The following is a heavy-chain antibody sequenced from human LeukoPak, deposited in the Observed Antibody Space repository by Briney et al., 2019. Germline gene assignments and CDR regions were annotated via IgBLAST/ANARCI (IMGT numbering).Heavy chain of an antibody. CDR2: ISYDGSNK. CDR3: AKDREEGFGEFYYYYYYGMDV. V-gene: IGHV3-30*18. CDR1: GFTFSSYG. J-gene: IGHJ6*02. D-gene: IGHD3-10*01. Sequence: PGGSLRLSCAASGFTFSSYGMHWVRQAPGKGVEWVAVISYDGSNKYYADSVKGRFTISRDNSKNTLYLQMNSLRAEDTAVYYCAKDREEGFGEFYYYYYYGMDVWGQGTTVTVSS.